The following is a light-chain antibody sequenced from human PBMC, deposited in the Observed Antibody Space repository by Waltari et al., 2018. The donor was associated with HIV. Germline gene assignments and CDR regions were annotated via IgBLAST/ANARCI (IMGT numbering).Light chain of an antibody. Sequence: EIVMTQSPATLSVSPGERATLSCRASQSVSSNLAWYQQKPGQAPRLLIYGASTRTTGIALRFSGSGSETEFTLTINSLQSEDFAVYYCQQYNNWPPTFGQGTKLEIK. CDR2: GAS. CDR1: QSVSSN. V-gene: IGKV3-15*01. CDR3: QQYNNWPPT. J-gene: IGKJ2*01.